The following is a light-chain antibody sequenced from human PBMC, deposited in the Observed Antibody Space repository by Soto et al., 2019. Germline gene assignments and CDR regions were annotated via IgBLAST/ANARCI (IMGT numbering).Light chain of an antibody. CDR1: NSDVGIYDF. CDR2: EVS. J-gene: IGLJ1*01. V-gene: IGLV2-14*01. Sequence: QSALTQPASVSGTPGQSITISCTGSNSDVGIYDFVSWYQHHPGRAPKLIVSEVSHRPSGVSNRFSGSKSGNTASLTISGPQSEDEADYYCISYTSDDVRYVFGTGTKVTV. CDR3: ISYTSDDVRYV.